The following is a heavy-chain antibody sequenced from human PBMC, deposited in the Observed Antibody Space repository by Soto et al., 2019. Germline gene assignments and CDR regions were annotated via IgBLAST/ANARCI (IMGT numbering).Heavy chain of an antibody. J-gene: IGHJ4*02. CDR1: GASISSGGYY. CDR3: ARGIQHYYDSSAYYYDY. V-gene: IGHV4-31*03. Sequence: QVQLQESGPGLVKPSQTLFLTCTVSGASISSGGYYWSWIRQYPGKGLEWIGYVYYSGSTYYNPSLQSRVTMSVDTSKNQFSLKLSSVTAADTAVFYCARGIQHYYDSSAYYYDYWGQGTLVTVSP. CDR2: VYYSGST. D-gene: IGHD3-22*01.